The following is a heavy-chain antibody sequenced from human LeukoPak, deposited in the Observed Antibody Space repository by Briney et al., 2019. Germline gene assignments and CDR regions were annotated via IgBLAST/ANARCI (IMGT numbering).Heavy chain of an antibody. CDR3: STEDKYCTTPNCRAY. Sequence: ASVKVSCKASGYTLTDYYIHWVRQAPGQDLEWMGFIIPHSGGTTYEQRFQGRVTMTRDMSIGTFYMELSSLRSDDTAVYYCSTEDKYCTTPNCRAYWGQGTLVTVSS. D-gene: IGHD2-8*01. CDR2: IIPHSGGT. V-gene: IGHV1-2*02. J-gene: IGHJ4*02. CDR1: GYTLTDYY.